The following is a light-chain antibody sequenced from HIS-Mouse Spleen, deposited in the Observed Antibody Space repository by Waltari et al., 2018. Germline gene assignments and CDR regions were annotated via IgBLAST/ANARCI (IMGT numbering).Light chain of an antibody. V-gene: IGKV3-11*01. CDR1: QSVSSY. J-gene: IGKJ4*01. CDR3: QQRSNWLT. Sequence: IVLTQSPATLSLSPGERATLSCRASQSVSSYLAWYQQKPGQAPRLLIYDASNRATGIPARFSGSGSETDFTLTISSLEPEDFAVYYCQQRSNWLTFGGGTKVEIK. CDR2: DAS.